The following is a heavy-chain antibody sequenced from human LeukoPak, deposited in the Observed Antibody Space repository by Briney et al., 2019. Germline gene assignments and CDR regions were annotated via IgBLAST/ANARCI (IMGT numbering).Heavy chain of an antibody. Sequence: SETLSLTCTVSGGSISSYYWSWIRQPPGKGLEWIGCIYYSGSTNYNPSLKSRVTISVDTSKNQFSLRLSSVTAADTAVYYCARAGDYGGLYYFDYWGQGTLVTVSS. D-gene: IGHD4-23*01. V-gene: IGHV4-59*01. CDR3: ARAGDYGGLYYFDY. CDR2: IYYSGST. CDR1: GGSISSYY. J-gene: IGHJ4*02.